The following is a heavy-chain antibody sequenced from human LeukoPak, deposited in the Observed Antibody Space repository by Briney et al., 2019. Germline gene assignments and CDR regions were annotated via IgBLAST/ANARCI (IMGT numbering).Heavy chain of an antibody. Sequence: PGGSLRLSCAASGFTFSNYWLQWVCQAPGKGLAWVSHINSDGSHTTYADSVKGRFTISRDNVKNTVYLHMNTLRAEDTAVYYCARDDVVSRTGLGDSWGQGTLVTVSA. D-gene: IGHD5/OR15-5a*01. CDR3: ARDDVVSRTGLGDS. CDR1: GFTFSNYW. CDR2: INSDGSHT. J-gene: IGHJ4*02. V-gene: IGHV3-74*01.